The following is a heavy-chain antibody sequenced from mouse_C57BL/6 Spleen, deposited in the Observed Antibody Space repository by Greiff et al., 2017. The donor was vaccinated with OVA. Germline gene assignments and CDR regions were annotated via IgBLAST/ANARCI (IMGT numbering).Heavy chain of an antibody. Sequence: EVKLMESGGGLVKPGGSLKLSCAASGFTFSDYGMHWVRQAPEKGLEWVAYISSGSSTIYYADTVKGRFTISRDNAKNTLFLQMTSRRSEDTAMYYCAIGPAWFAYWGQGTLVTVSA. CDR1: GFTFSDYG. J-gene: IGHJ3*01. CDR3: AIGPAWFAY. V-gene: IGHV5-17*01. CDR2: ISSGSSTI.